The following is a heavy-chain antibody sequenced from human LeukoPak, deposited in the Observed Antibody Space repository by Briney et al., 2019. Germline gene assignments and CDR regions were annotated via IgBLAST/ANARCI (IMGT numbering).Heavy chain of an antibody. J-gene: IGHJ5*02. CDR1: GFTFDDYA. CDR3: AKTITYGSGSYFFGPFDP. D-gene: IGHD3-10*01. Sequence: PGGSLRLSCAASGFTFDDYAMHWVRQAPGKGLDWVSGISWDGGSIGYADSVKGRFTISRDNAKNSLYLQMNSLRAEDTALYYCAKTITYGSGSYFFGPFDPWGQGTLVTVSS. V-gene: IGHV3-9*01. CDR2: ISWDGGSI.